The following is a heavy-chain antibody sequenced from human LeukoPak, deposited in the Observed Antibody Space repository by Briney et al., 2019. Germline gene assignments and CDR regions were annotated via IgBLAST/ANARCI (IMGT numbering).Heavy chain of an antibody. Sequence: ASVKVSCKASGFTFTSYDINWVRQASGQGLEWMGWMNPNNGNTGYAQKFQGRVTITRDTSASTAYMELSSLRSEDTAVYYCARLRVGYCSSTSCYYYYYGMDVWGQGTTVTVSS. V-gene: IGHV1-8*01. D-gene: IGHD2-2*01. CDR2: MNPNNGNT. CDR3: ARLRVGYCSSTSCYYYYYGMDV. CDR1: GFTFTSYD. J-gene: IGHJ6*02.